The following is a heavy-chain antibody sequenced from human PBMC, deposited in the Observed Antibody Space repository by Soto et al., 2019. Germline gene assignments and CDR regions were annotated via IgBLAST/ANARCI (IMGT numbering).Heavy chain of an antibody. CDR2: IYHKWGT. V-gene: IGHV4-30-2*01. J-gene: IGHJ4*02. D-gene: IGHD3-3*01. CDR3: ARGSDRNGYYEGFDY. CDR1: GDSISSGDNS. Sequence: QLQLQESGSGLVKPSQTLSLTCGVSGDSISSGDNSWNWIRQPPGKGLEWIGHIYHKWGTNYNPSLKRQVTNSLDRSKNEFSLKLTSVTAADTAVYYCARGSDRNGYYEGFDYWGQGTLATVSS.